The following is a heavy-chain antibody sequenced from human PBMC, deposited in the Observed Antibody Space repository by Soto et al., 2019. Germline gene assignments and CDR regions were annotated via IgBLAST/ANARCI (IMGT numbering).Heavy chain of an antibody. J-gene: IGHJ4*02. D-gene: IGHD3-22*01. Sequence: QTGGSLRLSCAAPGFTFSSYAMSRVRQAPGKGLEWVSAISGSGGSTYYADSVKGRFTISRDNSKNTLYLQMNSLRAEDTAVYYCAKYYYDSSGYYDYWGQGTLVTVSS. CDR2: ISGSGGST. CDR1: GFTFSSYA. CDR3: AKYYYDSSGYYDY. V-gene: IGHV3-23*01.